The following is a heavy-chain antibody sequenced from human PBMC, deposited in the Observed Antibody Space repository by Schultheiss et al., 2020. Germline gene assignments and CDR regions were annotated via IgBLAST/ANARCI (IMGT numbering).Heavy chain of an antibody. D-gene: IGHD2-2*03. Sequence: GGSLRLSCAASGFTFSSYSMNWVRQAPGKGLEWVSSISSSSSYIYYADSVKGRFTISRDNAKNSLYLQMNSLRAEDTAVYYCARAVGIVVVPAGTNWFDPWGQGTLVTVSS. CDR1: GFTFSSYS. CDR3: ARAVGIVVVPAGTNWFDP. CDR2: ISSSSSYI. V-gene: IGHV3-21*01. J-gene: IGHJ5*02.